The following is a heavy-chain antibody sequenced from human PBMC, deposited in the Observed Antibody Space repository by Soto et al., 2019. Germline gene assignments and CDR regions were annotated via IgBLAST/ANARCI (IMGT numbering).Heavy chain of an antibody. D-gene: IGHD6-13*01. CDR2: ISWNSGTM. Sequence: GGSLRLSCAASGFTFDEYAMEWVRQAPGKGLEWVSGISWNSGTMGYADSVKGRFTISRDNAKNSLYLQMNSLRPEDTALYYCGRDIRRAGAAGRTSSYYYGMDVWAQGTTVTVSS. CDR3: GRDIRRAGAAGRTSSYYYGMDV. CDR1: GFTFDEYA. J-gene: IGHJ6*02. V-gene: IGHV3-9*01.